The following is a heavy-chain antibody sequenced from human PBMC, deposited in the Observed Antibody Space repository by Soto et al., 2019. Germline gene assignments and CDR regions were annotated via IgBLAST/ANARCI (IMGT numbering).Heavy chain of an antibody. D-gene: IGHD5-12*01. J-gene: IGHJ4*02. V-gene: IGHV1-8*01. CDR2: MNTDSGNT. CDR3: ASGGGYSAYDFDS. CDR1: GYTFTSYD. Sequence: QVQVVQSGAEVKKPGASVKVSCKTSGYTFTSYDINWVRQATGQGPEWRGWMNTDSGNTGNAQKFQGRVAMTRNTSISTAYMELSRMRAEDTALYYSASGGGYSAYDFDSWGQGTLVTVSS.